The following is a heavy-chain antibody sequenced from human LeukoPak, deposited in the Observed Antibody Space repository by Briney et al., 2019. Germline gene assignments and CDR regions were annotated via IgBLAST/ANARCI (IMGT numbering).Heavy chain of an antibody. V-gene: IGHV3-74*01. CDR3: ASIGIAVADTFDY. Sequence: GGSLRLSCAASGFTFSSYWMHWVRQAPGKGLVWISRVNTDGSYTTYADSVKGRFTISRDNAKNTLYLQMNSLRAGDTAVYYCASIGIAVADTFDYWGQGTLVTVSS. CDR2: VNTDGSYT. CDR1: GFTFSSYW. D-gene: IGHD6-19*01. J-gene: IGHJ4*02.